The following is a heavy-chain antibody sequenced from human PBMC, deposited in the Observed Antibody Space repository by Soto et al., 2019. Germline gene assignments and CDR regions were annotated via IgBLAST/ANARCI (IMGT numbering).Heavy chain of an antibody. CDR1: GFTFSSYS. Sequence: GGSLRLSCAASGFTFSSYSMNWVRQAPGKGLEWVSYISSSSSTIYYADSVKGRFTISRDNAKNSLYLQMNSLRAEDTAVYYCARDINEVLGAFDIWGQGTMVTVSS. V-gene: IGHV3-48*01. CDR2: ISSSSSTI. J-gene: IGHJ3*02. CDR3: ARDINEVLGAFDI. D-gene: IGHD1-20*01.